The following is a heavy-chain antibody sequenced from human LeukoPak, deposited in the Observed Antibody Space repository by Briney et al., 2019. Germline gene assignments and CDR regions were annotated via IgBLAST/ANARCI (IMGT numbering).Heavy chain of an antibody. Sequence: SGPALVKPTQTLTLTCTFSGFSLSTSGMCVSWIRQPPEKALEWLARIDWDDDAYYSTSLKTRLTISKDTSKNQVVLIMTNMDPVDTATYYCARISEVTTRRFTDYWGQGTLVTVSS. D-gene: IGHD1-1*01. V-gene: IGHV2-70*11. CDR3: ARISEVTTRRFTDY. J-gene: IGHJ4*02. CDR2: IDWDDDA. CDR1: GFSLSTSGMC.